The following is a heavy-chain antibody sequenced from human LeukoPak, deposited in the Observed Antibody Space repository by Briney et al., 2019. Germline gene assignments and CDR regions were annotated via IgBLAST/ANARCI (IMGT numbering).Heavy chain of an antibody. CDR1: GGSISSGVYY. CDR3: ASQGSSSSWFDP. J-gene: IGHJ5*02. Sequence: SETLSLTCPVSGGSISSGVYYWSWIRQHPGKGLEWIGYIYYSGSTYYNPSLKSRVTISVDTSKNQFSLKLSSVTAADTAVYYCASQGSSSSWFDPWGQGTLVTVSS. CDR2: IYYSGST. D-gene: IGHD6-6*01. V-gene: IGHV4-61*08.